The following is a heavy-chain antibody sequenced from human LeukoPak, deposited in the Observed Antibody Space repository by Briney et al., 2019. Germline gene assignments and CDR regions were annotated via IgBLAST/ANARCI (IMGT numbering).Heavy chain of an antibody. D-gene: IGHD6-19*01. J-gene: IGHJ3*02. Sequence: PSETLSLTCTVSGGSFSSGSYFWSWIRRPAGKGLEWIGRIYTSGSTNYNPSLKSRVTISVDTSKNQFSLKLSSVTAADTAVYYCARGGGSSGWFQYDAFDIWRQGTMVTVSS. CDR3: ARGGGSSGWFQYDAFDI. CDR2: IYTSGST. V-gene: IGHV4-61*02. CDR1: GGSFSSGSYF.